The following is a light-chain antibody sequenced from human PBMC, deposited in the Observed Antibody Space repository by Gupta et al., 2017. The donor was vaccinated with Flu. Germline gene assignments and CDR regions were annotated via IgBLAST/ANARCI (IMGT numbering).Light chain of an antibody. CDR3: QQTDYSSRT. J-gene: IGKJ1*01. V-gene: IGKV1-39*01. Sequence: DIQMTQSPSSLYASVGDRVIITCRASQRFNNYLNWFQQKPGKAPKLLIYAASRLQSGVPSRFSGSGSGTDFTLTISRLQPEDFATYYCQQTDYSSRTFGQGTMVEIK. CDR1: QRFNNY. CDR2: AAS.